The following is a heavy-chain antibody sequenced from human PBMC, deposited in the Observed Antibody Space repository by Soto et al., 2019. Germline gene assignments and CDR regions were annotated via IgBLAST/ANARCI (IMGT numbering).Heavy chain of an antibody. CDR1: GFTFSDYY. D-gene: IGHD1-26*01. CDR3: ARDAATRGSGSSLGYYYYYGMDV. CDR2: ISSSSSYT. J-gene: IGHJ6*02. Sequence: PGGSLRLSCAASGFTFSDYYMSWIRQAPGKGLEWVSYISSSSSYTNYADSVKGRFTISRDNAKNSLYLQMNSLRAEDTAVYYCARDAATRGSGSSLGYYYYYGMDVWGQGTTVTVSS. V-gene: IGHV3-11*06.